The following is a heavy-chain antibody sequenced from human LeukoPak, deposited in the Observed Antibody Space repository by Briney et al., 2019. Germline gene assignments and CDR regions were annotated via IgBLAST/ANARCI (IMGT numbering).Heavy chain of an antibody. J-gene: IGHJ6*03. CDR3: ARAPTGGGIGYYYYHMDV. D-gene: IGHD6-13*01. CDR1: GGTFSSYA. Sequence: SVKVSCKASGGTFSSYAISWVRQAPGQGLEWRGGIIPIFGTANYAQKFQGRVTITTDESTSTAYMELSSLRSEDTAVYYCARAPTGGGIGYYYYHMDVWGKGTTVTVSS. CDR2: IIPIFGTA. V-gene: IGHV1-69*05.